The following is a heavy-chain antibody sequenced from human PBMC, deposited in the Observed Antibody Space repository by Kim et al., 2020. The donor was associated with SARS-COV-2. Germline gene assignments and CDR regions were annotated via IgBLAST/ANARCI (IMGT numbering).Heavy chain of an antibody. V-gene: IGHV3-33*01. J-gene: IGHJ4*02. D-gene: IGHD3-9*01. CDR1: GFTFSSYG. Sequence: GGSLRLSCAASGFTFSSYGMHWVRQAPGKGLEWVAVIWYDGSNKYYADSVKGRFTISRDNSKNTLYLQMNSLRAEDTAVYYCAREWYDILTGGYFDYWGQGTLVTVSS. CDR3: AREWYDILTGGYFDY. CDR2: IWYDGSNK.